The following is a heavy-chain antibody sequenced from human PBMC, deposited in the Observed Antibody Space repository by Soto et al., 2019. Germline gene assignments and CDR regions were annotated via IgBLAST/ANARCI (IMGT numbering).Heavy chain of an antibody. V-gene: IGHV4-34*01. Sequence: SETLSLTCAVYGGSFSGYYWSWIRQPPGKGLEWIGEINHSGSTNYNPSLKSRVTISVDTSKNQFSLKLSSVTAADTAVYYCARGPAGGAPLDYWGQGTLVTVSS. CDR1: GGSFSGYY. D-gene: IGHD3-16*01. CDR2: INHSGST. J-gene: IGHJ4*02. CDR3: ARGPAGGAPLDY.